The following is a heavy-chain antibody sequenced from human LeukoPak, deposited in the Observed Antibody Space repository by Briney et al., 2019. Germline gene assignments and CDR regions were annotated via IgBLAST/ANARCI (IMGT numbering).Heavy chain of an antibody. D-gene: IGHD3-10*01. Sequence: ASVKVSCKASEYTFTHYYIHWVRQAPGQGLEWMGWINPNSGGTNYAQKFQGRVTMTRGTSISTAYMELSSLRSDDTAVYCCARALPMFRGLTSWDYWGQGTLVIVSS. CDR1: EYTFTHYY. CDR3: ARALPMFRGLTSWDY. V-gene: IGHV1-2*02. J-gene: IGHJ4*02. CDR2: INPNSGGT.